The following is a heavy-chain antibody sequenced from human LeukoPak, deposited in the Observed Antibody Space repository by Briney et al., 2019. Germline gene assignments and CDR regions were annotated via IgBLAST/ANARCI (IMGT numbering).Heavy chain of an antibody. CDR1: GGSISTYY. CDR3: ARGAYGGNSGDAFDI. V-gene: IGHV4-59*01. Sequence: SETLSLTCTVSGGSISTYYWSWIRQPPGKGLEWIGYMYYSGSTNYSPSLQSRVTISVETSRIQFSLKLRSVTAADTAVYYCARGAYGGNSGDAFDIWGQGTMVTVSS. J-gene: IGHJ3*02. D-gene: IGHD4-23*01. CDR2: MYYSGST.